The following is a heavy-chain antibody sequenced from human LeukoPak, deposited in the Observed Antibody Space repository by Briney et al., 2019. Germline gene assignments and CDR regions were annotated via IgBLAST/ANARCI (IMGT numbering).Heavy chain of an antibody. Sequence: SETLSLTCSVSGGSISSSSSYWGWIRQPPGKGLEWIGSIYYSGSSFDNPALKSRVTISVDTSKNQFSLKLSSVTAADTAVYYCATLTAAGKVDYWGQGTLVTVSS. CDR1: GGSISSSSSY. V-gene: IGHV4-39*01. D-gene: IGHD6-13*01. CDR2: IYYSGSS. CDR3: ATLTAAGKVDY. J-gene: IGHJ4*02.